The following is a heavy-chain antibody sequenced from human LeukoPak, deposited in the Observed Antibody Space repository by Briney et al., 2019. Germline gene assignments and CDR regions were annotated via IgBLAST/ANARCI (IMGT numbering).Heavy chain of an antibody. J-gene: IGHJ4*02. D-gene: IGHD1-26*01. CDR3: ARTIVGPGTSYLDQ. V-gene: IGHV4-34*01. Sequence: SETLSLTCAVYGGSFSDDYWNWIRQPPGKGLEWLGEINHRGAHEFNPSLKSRVNMSVDTSKNEFSLRLTSVTAADTAVYYCARTIVGPGTSYLDQWGQGTLVTVSS. CDR2: INHRGAH. CDR1: GGSFSDDY.